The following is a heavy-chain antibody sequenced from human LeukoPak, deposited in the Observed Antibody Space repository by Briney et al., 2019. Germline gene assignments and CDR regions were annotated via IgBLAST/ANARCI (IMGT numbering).Heavy chain of an antibody. V-gene: IGHV3-48*02. CDR3: ARASGSYSYFDY. J-gene: IGHJ4*02. CDR2: ISSSSSTI. CDR1: GFTFSSYS. Sequence: GGSLRHSCAASGFTFSSYSMNWVRQAPGEGLEWVSYISSSSSTIYYADSMKGRFTISRDNAKNSLYLQMNSLRDEDTAVYYCARASGSYSYFDYWGQGTLVTVSS. D-gene: IGHD1-26*01.